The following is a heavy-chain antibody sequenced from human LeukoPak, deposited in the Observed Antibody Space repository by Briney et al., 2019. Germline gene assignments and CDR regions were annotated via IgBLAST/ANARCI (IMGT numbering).Heavy chain of an antibody. J-gene: IGHJ6*02. D-gene: IGHD4/OR15-4a*01. Sequence: SETLSLTCTVSGGSISHYYWSWIRQPPGKGLEWIGYIYYSGTTNYNPSLKSRVTISVDTSKNQFSLKLNSVTAADSAVYYCAREDPQTKVPEGMDVWGQGTTVTVSS. CDR1: GGSISHYY. V-gene: IGHV4-59*01. CDR2: IYYSGTT. CDR3: AREDPQTKVPEGMDV.